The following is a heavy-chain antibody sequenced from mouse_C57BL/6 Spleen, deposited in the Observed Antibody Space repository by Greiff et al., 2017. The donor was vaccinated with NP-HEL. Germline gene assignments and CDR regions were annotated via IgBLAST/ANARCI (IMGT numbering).Heavy chain of an antibody. V-gene: IGHV1-61*01. J-gene: IGHJ2*01. CDR1: GYTFTSYW. Sequence: VQLQQPGAELVRPGSSVKLSCKASGYTFTSYWMDWVKQRPGQGLEWIGNIYPSDSETHYNQKFKDKATLTVDKSSSTAYMQLSSLTSEDSAVYYCARRRANWGFDYWGQGTTLTVSS. CDR2: IYPSDSET. D-gene: IGHD4-1*01. CDR3: ARRRANWGFDY.